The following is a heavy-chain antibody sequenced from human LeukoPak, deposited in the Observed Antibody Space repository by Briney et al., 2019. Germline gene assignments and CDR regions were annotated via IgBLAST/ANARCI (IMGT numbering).Heavy chain of an antibody. CDR1: GFTFSSYG. V-gene: IGHV3-21*06. CDR3: ARQYYDIWSGYYTSDYYFDD. D-gene: IGHD3-3*01. CDR2: ISSRSSYI. J-gene: IGHJ4*02. Sequence: GGSLRLSCAASGFTFSSYGMNWVRQAPGKGLEWVSSISSRSSYIYYADSVKGRFTISRDNAKNSLYLQLNSLRAEDTAVYYCARQYYDIWSGYYTSDYYFDDWGQGTLVTVSS.